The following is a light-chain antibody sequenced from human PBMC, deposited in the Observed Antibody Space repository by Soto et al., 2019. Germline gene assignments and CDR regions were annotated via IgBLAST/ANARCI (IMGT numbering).Light chain of an antibody. V-gene: IGKV3-11*01. J-gene: IGKJ1*01. CDR1: QSVSRY. CDR2: DAS. CDR3: HQRSNWPRT. Sequence: IVLTQSPATLSLSPGERATLSCRASQSVSRYLAWYQQKPGQAPRLLIYDASNRATGIPARFSGSGSGTDFTLTISSLEPEEFAVYYCHQRSNWPRTFGQGTKVEIK.